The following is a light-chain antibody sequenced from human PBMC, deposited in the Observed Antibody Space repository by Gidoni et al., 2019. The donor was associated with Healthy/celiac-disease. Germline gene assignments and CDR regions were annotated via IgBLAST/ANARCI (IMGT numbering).Light chain of an antibody. CDR2: DAS. Sequence: EIVLSQSPATLSLSPGESATLSCRASQSVSSYLAWYQQKPGQAPRLLIYDASNRATGIPARFSGSGSGTGFTLTISSLGPEDFAVYYCQQRSNWPYTFGQGTKLEIK. CDR1: QSVSSY. CDR3: QQRSNWPYT. V-gene: IGKV3-11*01. J-gene: IGKJ2*01.